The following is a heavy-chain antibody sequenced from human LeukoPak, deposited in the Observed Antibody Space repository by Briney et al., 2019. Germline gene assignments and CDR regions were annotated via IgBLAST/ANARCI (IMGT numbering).Heavy chain of an antibody. D-gene: IGHD6-19*01. V-gene: IGHV3-30*04. CDR1: GFTFSSYA. J-gene: IGHJ4*02. Sequence: GGSLRLSCAASGFTFSSYAMHWVRQAPGKGLEWVAVISYDGSNKYYADSVKGRFTISRDNSKNTLYLQMNSLRAEDTAVYYCAKEIGYSSGWYENFDYWGQGTLVTVSS. CDR2: ISYDGSNK. CDR3: AKEIGYSSGWYENFDY.